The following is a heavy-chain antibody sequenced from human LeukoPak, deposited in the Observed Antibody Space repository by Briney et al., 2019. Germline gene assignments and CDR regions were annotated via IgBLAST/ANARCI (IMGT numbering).Heavy chain of an antibody. Sequence: KTSETLSLTCTVSGGSIRSNYWSWIRQSAGKGLEWIGRIYSSGNTNYNPSFESRVTMSVDTSKNQLSLKLKSVTAADTAVYYCARTLDKDSSSAPYYYYMDVWGKGTTVTVSS. CDR2: IYSSGNT. J-gene: IGHJ6*03. V-gene: IGHV4-4*07. CDR3: ARTLDKDSSSAPYYYYMDV. D-gene: IGHD6-13*01. CDR1: GGSIRSNY.